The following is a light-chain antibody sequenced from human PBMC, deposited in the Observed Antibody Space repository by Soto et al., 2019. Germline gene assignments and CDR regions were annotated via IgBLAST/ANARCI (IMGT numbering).Light chain of an antibody. CDR1: RDDIGAYDY. V-gene: IGLV2-14*01. CDR3: NSYTNSSAVA. J-gene: IGLJ2*01. CDR2: EVT. Sequence: QSALTQPASVSGSPGQSITISCAGTRDDIGAYDYVSWYQQHPGNAPKLLVYEVTNRPSGASDRFSGSKSGNTASLTISGLQAEDEADYYCNSYTNSSAVAFGGGTKVTVL.